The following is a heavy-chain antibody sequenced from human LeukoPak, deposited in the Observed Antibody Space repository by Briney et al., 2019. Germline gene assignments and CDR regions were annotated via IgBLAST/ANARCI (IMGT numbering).Heavy chain of an antibody. CDR1: GFTFSSYA. Sequence: GGSLRLSCAASGFTFSSYAMHWVRQAPGKGLEWVAVISYDGSNEYYADSVKGRFTISRDNSKNTLYLRMNSLRAEDTAVYYCAKGLYDGGGYYLDYWGQGTLVTVSS. V-gene: IGHV3-30*18. J-gene: IGHJ4*02. CDR3: AKGLYDGGGYYLDY. CDR2: ISYDGSNE. D-gene: IGHD3-22*01.